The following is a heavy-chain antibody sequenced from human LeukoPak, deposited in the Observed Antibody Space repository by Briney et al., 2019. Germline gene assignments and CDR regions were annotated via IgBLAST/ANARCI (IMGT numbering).Heavy chain of an antibody. D-gene: IGHD5-24*01. Sequence: ASVKVSCKASGYTFTGYYMNWVRQAPGQGLEWMGRINPNTGGTNYAQNFQGSVTMTRDTSITTVYMELSRLRSDDTAVYYCARVGDGLNDGFDIWGQGTWSPSLQ. CDR3: ARVGDGLNDGFDI. V-gene: IGHV1-2*06. J-gene: IGHJ3*02. CDR2: INPNTGGT. CDR1: GYTFTGYY.